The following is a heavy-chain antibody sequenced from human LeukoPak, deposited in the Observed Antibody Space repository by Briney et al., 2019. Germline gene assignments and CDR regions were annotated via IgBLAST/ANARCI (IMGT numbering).Heavy chain of an antibody. CDR1: GYTFSGYY. Sequence: ASVKVSCKAFGYTFSGYYMHWVRQAPGQGLEWMGWINPKSGVTNYAQKFQGRVTMTRDTSISVAYMELTRLRSDDTAVYYCARDLTGRSDYWGQGTLVTVSS. CDR2: INPKSGVT. CDR3: ARDLTGRSDY. J-gene: IGHJ4*02. V-gene: IGHV1-2*02. D-gene: IGHD3-9*01.